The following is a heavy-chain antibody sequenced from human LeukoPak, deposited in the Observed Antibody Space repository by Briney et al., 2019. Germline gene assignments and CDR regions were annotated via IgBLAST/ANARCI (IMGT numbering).Heavy chain of an antibody. Sequence: GGSLRLSCAASGFTFRKYVMTWVRQAPGKGLEWVSGINNHDGNTYNADSVKGRFIISRDDSKNTLYLQMNSLRAEDTAVDYCAKEGSYYDILTGYYYYYYMDVWGKGTTVTISS. CDR2: INNHDGNT. V-gene: IGHV3-23*01. CDR3: AKEGSYYDILTGYYYYYYMDV. J-gene: IGHJ6*03. D-gene: IGHD3-9*01. CDR1: GFTFRKYV.